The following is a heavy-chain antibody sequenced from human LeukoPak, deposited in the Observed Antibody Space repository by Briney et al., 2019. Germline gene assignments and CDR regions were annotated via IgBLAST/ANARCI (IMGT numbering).Heavy chain of an antibody. CDR1: GFTFSSYI. V-gene: IGHV3-48*04. CDR3: ARDAPSLLHSPQDDY. D-gene: IGHD2-15*01. Sequence: GGSLRLSSAASGFTFSSYIMNWGRPAPGKGLGGASYIISSSSPIYYAHCVKGLYTISRHNDKNSLYLKMHSLRAEDTAVYHCARDAPSLLHSPQDDYWGQGTLVAVSS. CDR2: IISSSSPI. J-gene: IGHJ4*02.